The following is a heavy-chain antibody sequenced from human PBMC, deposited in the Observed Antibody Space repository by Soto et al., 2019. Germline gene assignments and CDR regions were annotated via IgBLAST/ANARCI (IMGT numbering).Heavy chain of an antibody. CDR1: GGSFSGYY. J-gene: IGHJ4*02. D-gene: IGHD1-26*01. CDR3: ARESGSYYFDY. V-gene: IGHV4-34*01. CDR2: INHSGST. Sequence: TSETLSLTCAVYGGSFSGYYWSWIRQPPGKGLEWIGEINHSGSTNYNPSLKSRVTISVDTSKNPFSLKLGSVTAADTAVYYCARESGSYYFDYWGQGTLVTVSS.